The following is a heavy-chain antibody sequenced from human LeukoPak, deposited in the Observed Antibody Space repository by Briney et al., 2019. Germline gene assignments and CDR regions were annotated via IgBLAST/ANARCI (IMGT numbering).Heavy chain of an antibody. CDR3: ARDRAVASGWYFDL. Sequence: GESLRLSCAASGFTFSSYWMHWVRQAPGKGLVWVSRINSDGSSTSYADSVKGRFTISRDNAKNTLYLQMNSLRAEDTAVYYCARDRAVASGWYFDLWGQGTLVTVSS. CDR1: GFTFSSYW. V-gene: IGHV3-74*01. J-gene: IGHJ2*01. CDR2: INSDGSST. D-gene: IGHD6-19*01.